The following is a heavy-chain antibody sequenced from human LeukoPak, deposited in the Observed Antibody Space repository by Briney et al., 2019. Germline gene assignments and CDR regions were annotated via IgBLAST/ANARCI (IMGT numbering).Heavy chain of an antibody. Sequence: WMGRIIPILGIANYAQKFQGRVTITADKSTSTAYMELSSLRSEDTAVYYCAREKIVATIFDYWGQGTLVTVSS. V-gene: IGHV1-69*04. J-gene: IGHJ4*02. CDR2: IIPILGIA. D-gene: IGHD5-12*01. CDR3: AREKIVATIFDY.